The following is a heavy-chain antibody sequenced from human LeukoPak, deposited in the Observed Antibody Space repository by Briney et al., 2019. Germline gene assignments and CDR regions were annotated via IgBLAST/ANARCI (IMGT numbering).Heavy chain of an antibody. Sequence: SVKVSCKASGGTFSSYAISWVRQAPGQGLEWMGGIILIFGTANYAQKFQGRVTITADESTSTAYMELSSLRSEDTAVYYCARIKLGTYYGSGSYEAFDPWGQGTLVTVSS. CDR3: ARIKLGTYYGSGSYEAFDP. CDR1: GGTFSSYA. CDR2: IILIFGTA. V-gene: IGHV1-69*13. J-gene: IGHJ5*02. D-gene: IGHD3-10*01.